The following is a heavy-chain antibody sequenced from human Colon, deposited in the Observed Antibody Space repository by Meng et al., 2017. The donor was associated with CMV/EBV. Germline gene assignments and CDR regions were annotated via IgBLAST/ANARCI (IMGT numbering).Heavy chain of an antibody. J-gene: IGHJ4*02. CDR1: GDSLRSSLHY. CDR3: ARDLGTVNSGFDV. CDR2: FQYSGGA. V-gene: IGHV4-39*07. Sequence: VSGDSLRSSLHYWGWVRQPPGKGLEWIASFQYSGGANYNPSLKSRVSISVDTSKNQLSLSLRSVTAADTAVYYCARDLGTVNSGFDVWGQGTLVTVSS. D-gene: IGHD4-11*01.